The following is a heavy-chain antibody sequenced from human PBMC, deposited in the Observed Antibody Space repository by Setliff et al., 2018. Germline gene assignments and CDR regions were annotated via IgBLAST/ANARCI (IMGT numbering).Heavy chain of an antibody. CDR2: INPNSGGT. CDR3: ARTGHCGGDCYGFDY. D-gene: IGHD2-21*02. V-gene: IGHV1-2*02. CDR1: GYAFTGYY. Sequence: ASVKVSCKASGYAFTGYYMHWVRQAPGQGLEWMGWINPNSGGTNYAQKFQGRVTMTRDTSISTAYMELSRLRSDDTAVYYCARTGHCGGDCYGFDYWGQGTLVTVSS. J-gene: IGHJ4*02.